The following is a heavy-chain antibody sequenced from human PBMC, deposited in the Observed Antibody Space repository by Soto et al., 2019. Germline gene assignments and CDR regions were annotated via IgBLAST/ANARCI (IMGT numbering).Heavy chain of an antibody. V-gene: IGHV3-21*02. Sequence: EVQLVESGGGLVKPGGSLRLSCAASGFTFSDHSMYWVRQAPGKGLEWVSSISTTGRYIYYADSMAGRFTISRDNAKNSLYLQINSLRGEDTAVYYCAAGTDTAMEQGADYWGQGTLVTVSS. CDR2: ISTTGRYI. D-gene: IGHD5-18*01. J-gene: IGHJ4*02. CDR1: GFTFSDHS. CDR3: AAGTDTAMEQGADY.